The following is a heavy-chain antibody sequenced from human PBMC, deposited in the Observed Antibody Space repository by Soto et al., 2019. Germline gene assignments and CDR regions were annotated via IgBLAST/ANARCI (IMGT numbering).Heavy chain of an antibody. CDR2: IYHSGST. V-gene: IGHV4-4*02. CDR1: GGSISSSNW. Sequence: SETLSLTCAVSGGSISSSNWWSWVRQPPGKGLEWIGEIYHSGSTNYNPSLKSRVTISVDKSKNQFSLKLSSVTAADTAVYYCASSLRLHSSSWPFDYWGQGTLVTVSS. J-gene: IGHJ4*02. D-gene: IGHD6-13*01. CDR3: ASSLRLHSSSWPFDY.